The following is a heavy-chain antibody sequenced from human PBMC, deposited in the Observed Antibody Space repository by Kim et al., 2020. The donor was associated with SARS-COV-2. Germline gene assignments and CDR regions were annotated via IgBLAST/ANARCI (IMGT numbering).Heavy chain of an antibody. Sequence: YADSVKGRFTISRDNAKNSLYLQMNSLRDEDTAVYYCARVGTYYYGSGSYWGQGTLVTVSS. J-gene: IGHJ4*02. V-gene: IGHV3-48*02. CDR3: ARVGTYYYGSGSY. D-gene: IGHD3-10*01.